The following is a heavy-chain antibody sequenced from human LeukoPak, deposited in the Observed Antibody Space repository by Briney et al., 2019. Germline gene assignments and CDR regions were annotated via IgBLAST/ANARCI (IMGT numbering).Heavy chain of an antibody. CDR2: IIPMLGLT. J-gene: IGHJ4*02. D-gene: IGHD3-22*01. CDR3: ARGRRPHYYDNSGVDY. CDR1: GITFSSYA. Sequence: SVKVSCKTSGITFSSYAMSWVRQAPGQGLEWMGRIIPMLGLTDYAQKFQGRVTITADTSTRTVYMELTSLTSEDTAVFYCARGRRPHYYDNSGVDYWGQGTLVTVSS. V-gene: IGHV1-69*04.